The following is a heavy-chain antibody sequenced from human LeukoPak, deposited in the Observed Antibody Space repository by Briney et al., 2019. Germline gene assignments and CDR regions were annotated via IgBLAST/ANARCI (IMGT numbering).Heavy chain of an antibody. J-gene: IGHJ4*02. D-gene: IGHD2-21*01. Sequence: SETLSLTCTVSGGSISSSSLYWGWIRQPPGKGLEWIGSIFYSGSPDYNSSLKSRIAIPVDTSKNQFSLKLNSVTAADTAVYYCVRHESGSGDSNAFFDYWGQGILVTVSS. CDR1: GGSISSSSLY. V-gene: IGHV4-39*01. CDR3: VRHESGSGDSNAFFDY. CDR2: IFYSGSP.